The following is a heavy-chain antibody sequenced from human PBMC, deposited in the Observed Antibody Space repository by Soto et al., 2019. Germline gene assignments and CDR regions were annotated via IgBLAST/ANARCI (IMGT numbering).Heavy chain of an antibody. D-gene: IGHD1-26*01. CDR2: IYYSGII. V-gene: IGHV4-30-4*01. J-gene: IGHJ3*01. Sequence: QVQLQESGPGLVKPSQTLSLTCSVSGGSISSGDYYWSWIRQPPGKGLEWIAYIYYSGIIYYNPSLRNRVTMSRDTCKNPFFLNLYSVTAAETVGYYCAGEVGEVDCGSASDAFDFWGQGTMVTVSS. CDR1: GGSISSGDYY. CDR3: AGEVGEVDCGSASDAFDF.